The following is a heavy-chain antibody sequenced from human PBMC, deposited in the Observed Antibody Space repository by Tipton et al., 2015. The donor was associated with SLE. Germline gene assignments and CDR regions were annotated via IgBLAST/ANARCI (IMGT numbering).Heavy chain of an antibody. J-gene: IGHJ5*02. CDR1: GFTFSSYS. CDR3: ARVPDYGDYNLDP. Sequence: SLRLSCAASGFTFSSYSMNWVRQAPGKGLEWVSSISSISSYIYYADSVKGRFTISRDNAKNSLYLQMNSLRAEDTAVYYCARVPDYGDYNLDPWGQGTLVTVSS. D-gene: IGHD4-17*01. V-gene: IGHV3-21*01. CDR2: ISSISSYI.